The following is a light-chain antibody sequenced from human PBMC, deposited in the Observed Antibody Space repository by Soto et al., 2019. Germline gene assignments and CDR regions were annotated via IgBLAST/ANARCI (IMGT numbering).Light chain of an antibody. Sequence: EIVLTQSPDTLSLSPGERATLSCTASESVTSSCLAWYQRKPGQAPRLLIHTTSTRATDIPDRFSGSGSRTDFTLTISRLEPEDFAVYYCQQCGGSPLFSFGPGTRVDI. CDR2: TTS. V-gene: IGKV3-20*01. J-gene: IGKJ3*01. CDR3: QQCGGSPLFS. CDR1: ESVTSSC.